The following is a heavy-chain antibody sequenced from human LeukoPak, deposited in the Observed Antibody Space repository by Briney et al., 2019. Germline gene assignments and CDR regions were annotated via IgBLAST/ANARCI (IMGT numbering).Heavy chain of an antibody. D-gene: IGHD6-25*01. CDR2: IFYSGST. V-gene: IGHV4-61*01. CDR1: GGSVSSGNYY. J-gene: IGHJ6*03. Sequence: SETLSLTCTVSGGSVSSGNYYWSWIRQPPGKGLEWIGYIFYSGSTKYNPSLKSRVTISVDTSKNQFSLKVSSVTAADTAVYYCAREIITAGYCYYYMDVWGKGTTVTVSS. CDR3: AREIITAGYCYYYMDV.